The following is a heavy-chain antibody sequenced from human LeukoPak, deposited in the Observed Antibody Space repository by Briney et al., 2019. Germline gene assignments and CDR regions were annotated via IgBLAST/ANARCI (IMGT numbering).Heavy chain of an antibody. CDR2: ISSSSTIM. CDR1: GFAFSSYT. J-gene: IGHJ3*02. D-gene: IGHD1-26*01. CDR3: ARDKSGSDSARGAAIDM. V-gene: IGHV3-48*02. Sequence: GGSLRLSCAASGFAFSSYTMNWVRQAPGKGLEWISYISSSSTIMYYADSVKGRFSISRDNAKNSLYLQMNSLRDEDTAVYYCARDKSGSDSARGAAIDMYGQGAMVTVSS.